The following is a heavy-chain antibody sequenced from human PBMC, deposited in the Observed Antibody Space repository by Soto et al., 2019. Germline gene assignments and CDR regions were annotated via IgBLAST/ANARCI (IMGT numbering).Heavy chain of an antibody. CDR1: GYTFTSYG. CDR3: ARGSNDIDF. J-gene: IGHJ4*02. CDR2: ISAYTGHT. D-gene: IGHD1-1*01. Sequence: ASGKVSCKASGYTFTSYGVSWVRQAPGPGLAWMGWISAYTGHTNYAQKLQRRVTMTTDTSPSTASMQLRTLSSDDTAVYYCARGSNDIDFWGLGTLVTVSS. V-gene: IGHV1-18*01.